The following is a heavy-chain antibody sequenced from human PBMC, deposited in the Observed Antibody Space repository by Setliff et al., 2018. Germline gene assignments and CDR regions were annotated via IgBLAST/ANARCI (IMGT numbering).Heavy chain of an antibody. J-gene: IGHJ4*02. CDR2: INNYNTNT. D-gene: IGHD3-22*01. CDR1: GYTFTNYG. CDR3: ARINFYVSSGHYYAPDY. V-gene: IGHV1-18*01. Sequence: ASVKVSCKTSGYTFTNYGITWVRQAPGQGLEWMGWINNYNTNTNYAQKLQGRVAMTTDTSTSTAYVKLRSLRSDDSAVYYCARINFYVSSGHYYAPDYWGQGTLVTVSS.